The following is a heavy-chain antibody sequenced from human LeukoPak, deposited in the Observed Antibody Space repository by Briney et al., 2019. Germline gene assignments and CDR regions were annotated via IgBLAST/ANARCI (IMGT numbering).Heavy chain of an antibody. CDR2: IYPGDYDT. D-gene: IGHD1-26*01. V-gene: IGHV5-51*01. J-gene: IGHJ4*02. CDR1: GYSFTSYW. Sequence: GESLKISCKCSGYSFTSYWIGWVREMPGKRLEWMGIIYPGDYDTSYSPSFQVQVTISADKYISTAYLQWSSLKASDTAMYYYARLSSGSYSRFDYWGQGTLVTVSS. CDR3: ARLSSGSYSRFDY.